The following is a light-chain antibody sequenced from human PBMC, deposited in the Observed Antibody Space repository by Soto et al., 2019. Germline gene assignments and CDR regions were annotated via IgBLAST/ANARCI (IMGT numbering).Light chain of an antibody. CDR3: QQYGSSPYT. CDR2: GAS. Sequence: EIVLTQSPGTLSLSPGERATLSCRASQSVSSSYLAWYQQKPGQAPRLLIYGASSRATGIPDRFSGNGSGTDFTLTISRLEPEDFAVYYWQQYGSSPYTFVQGTKLEIK. V-gene: IGKV3-20*01. J-gene: IGKJ2*01. CDR1: QSVSSSY.